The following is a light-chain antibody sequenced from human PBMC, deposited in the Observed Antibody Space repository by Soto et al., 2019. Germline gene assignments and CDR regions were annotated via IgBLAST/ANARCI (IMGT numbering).Light chain of an antibody. CDR2: KAS. J-gene: IGKJ3*01. V-gene: IGKV1-5*03. CDR3: QQYNSYSRST. CDR1: QSISSW. Sequence: DIQMTQSPSTLSASVGDRVTITCRASQSISSWLAWYQQKPGKAPKLLIYKASSLESGVPSRFSGSGSGTEFTLTISSLQPDVFATYYCQQYNSYSRSTFGPGTKVDIK.